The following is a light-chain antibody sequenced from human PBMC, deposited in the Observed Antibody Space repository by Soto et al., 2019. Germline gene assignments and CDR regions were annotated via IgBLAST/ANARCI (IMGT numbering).Light chain of an antibody. CDR3: QQYGSSRWT. CDR2: GAS. J-gene: IGKJ1*01. Sequence: EIVLTQSPGTLSLSPGERATLSCRASQSVSSIYVAWYQQTPGQAPRLLIYGASSRATGIPDRFSGSGSGTDFTLNISILEPEDFAVYYWQQYGSSRWTFGQGTKVEI. CDR1: QSVSSIY. V-gene: IGKV3-20*01.